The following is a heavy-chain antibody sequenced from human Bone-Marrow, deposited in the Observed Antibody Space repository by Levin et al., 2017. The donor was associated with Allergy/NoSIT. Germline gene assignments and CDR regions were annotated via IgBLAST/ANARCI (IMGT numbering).Heavy chain of an antibody. Sequence: VASVKVSCKASGYTFTSYAMNWVRQAPGQGLEWMGWINTNTGNPTYAQGFTGRFVFSLDTSVSTAYLQISSLKAEDTAVYYCARVEYSSSSGWFDPWGQGTLVTVSS. CDR1: GYTFTSYA. V-gene: IGHV7-4-1*02. CDR3: ARVEYSSSSGWFDP. J-gene: IGHJ5*02. D-gene: IGHD6-6*01. CDR2: INTNTGNP.